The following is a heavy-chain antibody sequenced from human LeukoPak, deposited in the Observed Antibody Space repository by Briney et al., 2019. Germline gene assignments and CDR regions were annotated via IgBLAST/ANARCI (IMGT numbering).Heavy chain of an antibody. CDR2: IYWDDDK. J-gene: IGHJ4*02. CDR1: GFSLSTSGVG. V-gene: IGHV2-5*02. CDR3: AHTGMYYYGSGSYYKDFDY. D-gene: IGHD3-10*01. Sequence: SGPTLVKPTQTLTLTCTFSGFSLSTSGVGVGWTRQPPGKALEWLALIYWDDDKRYSPSLKSRLTITKDTSKNQVVLTMTNMDPVDTATYYCAHTGMYYYGSGSYYKDFDYWGQGTLVTVSS.